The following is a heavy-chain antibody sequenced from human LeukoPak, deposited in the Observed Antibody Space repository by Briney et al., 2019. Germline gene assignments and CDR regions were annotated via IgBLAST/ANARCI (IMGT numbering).Heavy chain of an antibody. D-gene: IGHD5-12*01. CDR3: AREGRVSGYDFDC. Sequence: GGSPRLSCAASGFTFSSYWMHWVRQAPGKGLVWVSRISSDGSSITYADSVKGRFTISRDNAKNTLYLQMNSLRVEDTAVYYCAREGRVSGYDFDCWGQGTLVTVSS. J-gene: IGHJ4*02. CDR1: GFTFSSYW. V-gene: IGHV3-74*03. CDR2: ISSDGSSI.